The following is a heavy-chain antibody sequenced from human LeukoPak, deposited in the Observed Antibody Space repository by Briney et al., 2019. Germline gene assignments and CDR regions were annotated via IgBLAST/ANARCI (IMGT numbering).Heavy chain of an antibody. CDR2: INHSGST. D-gene: IGHD5-18*01. V-gene: IGHV4-34*01. J-gene: IGHJ4*02. CDR1: GGSFSGYY. Sequence: PSETLSLTCAVYGGSFSGYYWSWIRQPPGKGLEWIGEINHSGSTNYNPSLKSRVTISVDTSKNQFSLKLSSVTAADTAVYYCARFSSRDTAIVTDYWGQGTLVTVSS. CDR3: ARFSSRDTAIVTDY.